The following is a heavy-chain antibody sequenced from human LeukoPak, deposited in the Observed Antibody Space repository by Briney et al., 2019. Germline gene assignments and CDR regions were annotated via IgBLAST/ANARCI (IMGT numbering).Heavy chain of an antibody. D-gene: IGHD2-15*01. J-gene: IGHJ5*02. V-gene: IGHV4-59*08. CDR2: IFYSGNT. CDR1: GGSISSYY. Sequence: PSETLSLTCTVSGGSISSYYWSWFRQPPGKELEWIGYIFYSGNTNYNPSLGSRVTISVDTSKTQFSLKLSSVTAADTAVYYCARTSFKLGSCSGGSCLFGTFDPWGQGTLVTVSS. CDR3: ARTSFKLGSCSGGSCLFGTFDP.